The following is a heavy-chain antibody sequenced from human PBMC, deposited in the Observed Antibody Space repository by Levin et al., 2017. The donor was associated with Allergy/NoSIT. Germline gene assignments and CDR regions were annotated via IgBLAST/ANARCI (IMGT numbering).Heavy chain of an antibody. CDR3: AKSIAVAGTGGMDV. CDR1: GFTFSSYG. J-gene: IGHJ6*02. V-gene: IGHV3-30*18. D-gene: IGHD6-19*01. CDR2: ISYDGSNK. Sequence: AGGSLRLSCAASGFTFSSYGMHWVRQAPGKGLEWVAVISYDGSNKYYADSVKGRFTISRDNSKNTLYLQMNSLRAEDTAVYYCAKSIAVAGTGGMDVWGQGTTVTVSS.